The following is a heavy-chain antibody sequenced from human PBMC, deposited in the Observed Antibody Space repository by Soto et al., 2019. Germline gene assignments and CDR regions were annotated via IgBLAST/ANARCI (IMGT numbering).Heavy chain of an antibody. V-gene: IGHV1-18*01. CDR3: ARVAIGEGSHDAFDI. Sequence: ASVKVSCKASGYTFTSYGISWVRQAPGQGLEWMGWISAYNGNTNYAQKLQGRVTMTTDTSTSTAYMELRSLRSDDTAVYYCARVAIGEGSHDAFDIWGQGTMVTVSS. J-gene: IGHJ3*02. CDR1: GYTFTSYG. D-gene: IGHD3-3*01. CDR2: ISAYNGNT.